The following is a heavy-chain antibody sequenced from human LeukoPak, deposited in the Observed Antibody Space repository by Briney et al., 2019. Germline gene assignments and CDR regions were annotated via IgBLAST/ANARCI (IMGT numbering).Heavy chain of an antibody. D-gene: IGHD4-17*01. V-gene: IGHV4-34*01. CDR1: GGSFSGYF. J-gene: IGHJ6*03. CDR3: ARGPGNGDYGVGYMDV. Sequence: PSETLSLTCGVDGGSFSGYFWNWIRQPPGKGLEWIGEINHSGSTNYNPSLKSRVTIAVDTSKKQFSLKLSSVTAADTAVYYCARGPGNGDYGVGYMDVWGKGTTVTVSS. CDR2: INHSGST.